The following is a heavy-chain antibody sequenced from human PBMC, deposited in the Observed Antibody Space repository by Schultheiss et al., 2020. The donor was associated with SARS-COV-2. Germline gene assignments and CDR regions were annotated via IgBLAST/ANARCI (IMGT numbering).Heavy chain of an antibody. CDR1: GGTFSSYT. D-gene: IGHD3-3*01. Sequence: SVKVSCKASGGTFSSYTISWVRQAPGQGLEWMGRIIPILGIANYAQKFQGRVTITADKSTSTAYMELRSLRSDDTAVYYCAVSLYYDFWSGYYFDYWGQGTLVTVSS. CDR3: AVSLYYDFWSGYYFDY. V-gene: IGHV1-69*02. CDR2: IIPILGIA. J-gene: IGHJ4*02.